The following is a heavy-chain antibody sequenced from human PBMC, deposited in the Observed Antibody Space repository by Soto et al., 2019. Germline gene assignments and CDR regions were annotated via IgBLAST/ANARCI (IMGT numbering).Heavy chain of an antibody. D-gene: IGHD6-19*01. V-gene: IGHV3-15*01. Sequence: EVQLVESGGGLVKLGGSLRLSCAASGLTLTNAWMSWVRQSPGKGLEWVGRIKSKTDGGTIDYAAPVKDRLTISRDDSKNTLSLQMNSLKTEDTAVYFCVRESRDTSGWYGAFDIWGQGTMVTVSS. CDR2: IKSKTDGGTI. CDR1: GLTLTNAW. J-gene: IGHJ3*02. CDR3: VRESRDTSGWYGAFDI.